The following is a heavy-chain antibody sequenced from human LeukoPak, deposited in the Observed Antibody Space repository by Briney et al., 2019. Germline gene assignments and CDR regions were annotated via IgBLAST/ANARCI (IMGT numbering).Heavy chain of an antibody. Sequence: SETLSLTCAVYGGSFSGYYWSWIRQPPGKGLEWIGEINHSGSTNYNPSLKSRVTIPVDTSKNQFSLKLSSVTAADTAVYYCARRKVVRVFDYWGQGTLVTVSS. D-gene: IGHD3-10*01. V-gene: IGHV4-34*01. CDR2: INHSGST. CDR1: GGSFSGYY. J-gene: IGHJ4*02. CDR3: ARRKVVRVFDY.